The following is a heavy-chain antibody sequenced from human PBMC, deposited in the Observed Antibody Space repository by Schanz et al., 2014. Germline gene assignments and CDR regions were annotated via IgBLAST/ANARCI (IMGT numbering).Heavy chain of an antibody. J-gene: IGHJ4*02. CDR1: GFTFSSHW. CDR3: ARPPHDSSGYYPFDY. Sequence: EVQLVQSGGGLVQPGGSLRLSCAASGFTFSSHWMHWVRQDPGKGLVWVSRIKSDGSSTSYADSVKGRFTISRDNAKNTLYLQMNSLRAEDTAVYYCARPPHDSSGYYPFDYWGQGTLVTVSS. V-gene: IGHV3-74*01. CDR2: IKSDGSST. D-gene: IGHD3-22*01.